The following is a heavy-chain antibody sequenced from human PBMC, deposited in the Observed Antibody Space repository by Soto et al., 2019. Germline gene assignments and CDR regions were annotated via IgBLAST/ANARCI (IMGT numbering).Heavy chain of an antibody. V-gene: IGHV6-1*01. D-gene: IGHD1-1*01. CDR3: ARDQTYNNWDKWFDP. Sequence: PSQTLSLTCAISVDSVSSYSVAWNLIRQSPSRGLEWLGRTYYRSKLYNDYAVSVKSRITINSDTSKNQFSLHLNSVNPEDTAVYYCARDQTYNNWDKWFDPWGQGTVVTVSS. CDR2: TYYRSKLYN. J-gene: IGHJ5*02. CDR1: VDSVSSYSVA.